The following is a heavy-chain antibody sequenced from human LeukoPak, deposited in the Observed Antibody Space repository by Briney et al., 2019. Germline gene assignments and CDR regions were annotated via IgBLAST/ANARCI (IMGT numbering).Heavy chain of an antibody. J-gene: IGHJ6*02. Sequence: GGSLRLSCAASGFTFSSYAMSWVRQAPGKGLEWVSAISGSGGSTYYADSVRGRFTISRDNSKNSLYLQMNSLRAEDTAVYYCARDLSYSNEYYYGMDVWGQGTTVTVSS. CDR3: ARDLSYSNEYYYGMDV. V-gene: IGHV3-23*01. D-gene: IGHD4-4*01. CDR2: ISGSGGST. CDR1: GFTFSSYA.